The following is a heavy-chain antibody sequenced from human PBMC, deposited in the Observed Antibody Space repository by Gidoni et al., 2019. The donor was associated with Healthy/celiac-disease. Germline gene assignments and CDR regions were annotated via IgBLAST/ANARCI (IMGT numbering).Heavy chain of an antibody. Sequence: QVQLVQSGAEVKKPGASVTVSCKASGYTFTSYDINWVRQATGQGLEWMGWMNPNSGNTGYAQKFQGRVTMTRNTSISTAYMELSSLRSEDTAVYYCARYGSGYYGGYYYGMDVWGQGTTVTVSS. D-gene: IGHD3-3*01. CDR3: ARYGSGYYGGYYYGMDV. CDR2: MNPNSGNT. V-gene: IGHV1-8*01. CDR1: GYTFTSYD. J-gene: IGHJ6*02.